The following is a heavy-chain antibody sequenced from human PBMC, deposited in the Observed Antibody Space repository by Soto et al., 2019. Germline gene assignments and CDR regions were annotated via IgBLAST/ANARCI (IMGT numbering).Heavy chain of an antibody. V-gene: IGHV4-59*01. CDR2: IYYSGST. CDR3: ARRGREPDQYYYFDY. D-gene: IGHD1-1*01. CDR1: GGSISSYY. J-gene: IGHJ4*02. Sequence: SETLSLTCTVSGGSISSYYWSWIRQPPGKGLEWIGYIYYSGSTNYNPSLKSRVTISVDTSKNQFSLKLSSVTAADTAVYYCARRGREPDQYYYFDYWGQGTLATVSS.